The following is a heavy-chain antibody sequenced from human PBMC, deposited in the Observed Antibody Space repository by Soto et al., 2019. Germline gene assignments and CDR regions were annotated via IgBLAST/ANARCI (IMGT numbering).Heavy chain of an antibody. CDR2: INPNSGGT. V-gene: IGHV1-2*04. Sequence: ASVKVSCKASGYTFTGYYMHCVRQAPGQVLEWMGWINPNSGGTNYAQKFQGWVTMTRDTSISTAYMELSSLRSEDTAVYYCARRMEAAGTFPYYYGMDVWGQGTTVTVSS. CDR3: ARRMEAAGTFPYYYGMDV. J-gene: IGHJ6*02. CDR1: GYTFTGYY. D-gene: IGHD6-13*01.